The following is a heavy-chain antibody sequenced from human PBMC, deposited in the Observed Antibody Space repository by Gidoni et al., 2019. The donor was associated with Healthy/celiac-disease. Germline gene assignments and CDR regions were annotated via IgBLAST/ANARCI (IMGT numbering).Heavy chain of an antibody. D-gene: IGHD3-10*01. CDR2: IWYDGSNK. CDR3: ARETYGSGSYYNDAFDI. J-gene: IGHJ3*02. CDR1: GFTFSSYG. V-gene: IGHV3-33*01. Sequence: QVQLVESGGGVVQPGRSLRLSCAASGFTFSSYGMHWVRQAPGKGLEWVAVIWYDGSNKYYADSVKGRFTISRDNSKNTLYLQMNSLRAEDTAVYYCARETYGSGSYYNDAFDIWGQGTMVTVSS.